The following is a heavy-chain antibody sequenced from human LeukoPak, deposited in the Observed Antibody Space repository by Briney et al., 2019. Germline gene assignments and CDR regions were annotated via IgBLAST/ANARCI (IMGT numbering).Heavy chain of an antibody. J-gene: IGHJ4*02. CDR1: GGSISSSSYY. V-gene: IGHV3-74*01. D-gene: IGHD1-26*01. Sequence: ETLSLTCTVSGGSISSSSYYWGWVRQAPGKGLVWVSRINIDGSSGSYADSVEGRFTISRDNAKNTVYLQMNSLRAEDTAVYYCTREVSGSLYFDYWGQGTLVTVSS. CDR2: INIDGSSG. CDR3: TREVSGSLYFDY.